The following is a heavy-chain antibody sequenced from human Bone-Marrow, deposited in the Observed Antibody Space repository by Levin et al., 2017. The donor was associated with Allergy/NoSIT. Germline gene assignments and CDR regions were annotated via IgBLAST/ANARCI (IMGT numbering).Heavy chain of an antibody. D-gene: IGHD6-13*01. CDR1: GFTVSSNY. CDR3: AREGGSGWWGYFDY. J-gene: IGHJ4*02. CDR2: IYSGGST. V-gene: IGHV3-66*02. Sequence: GESLKISCAASGFTVSSNYMSWVRQAPGKGLEWVSVIYSGGSTYYADSVKGRFTISRDISKNTLYLQMNSLRAEDTAVYYCAREGGSGWWGYFDYWGQGTLVTVSS.